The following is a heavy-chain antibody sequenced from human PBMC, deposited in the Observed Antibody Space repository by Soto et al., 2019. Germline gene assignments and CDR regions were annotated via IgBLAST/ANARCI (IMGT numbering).Heavy chain of an antibody. V-gene: IGHV3-48*02. CDR1: GFTFSSYS. CDR3: ARDYYDSSGYYYPYGMDV. J-gene: IGHJ6*02. D-gene: IGHD3-22*01. CDR2: ISSSSSTI. Sequence: GGSLRLSCAASGFTFSSYSMNWVRQAPGKGLEWVSYISSSSSTIYYADSVKGRFTISRDNAKNSLYLQMNSLRDEDTAVYYCARDYYDSSGYYYPYGMDVWGQGTTVTVSS.